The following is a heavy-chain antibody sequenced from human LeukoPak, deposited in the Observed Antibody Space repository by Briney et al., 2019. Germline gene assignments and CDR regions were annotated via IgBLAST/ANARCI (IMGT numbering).Heavy chain of an antibody. CDR2: ISGSGGST. V-gene: IGHV3-23*01. CDR1: GFTFSSYA. Sequence: GGSLRLSCAASGFTFSSYAMSWVRQAPGKGLEWVSAISGSGGSTCYADSVKGLFTISRDNSKNTLYLQMNSLRAEDTAVYYCAKPKYSGTYGGFDYWGQGTLVTVSS. J-gene: IGHJ4*02. D-gene: IGHD1-26*01. CDR3: AKPKYSGTYGGFDY.